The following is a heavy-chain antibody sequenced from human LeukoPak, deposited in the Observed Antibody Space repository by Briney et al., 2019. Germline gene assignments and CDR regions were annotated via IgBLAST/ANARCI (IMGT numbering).Heavy chain of an antibody. J-gene: IGHJ6*02. CDR1: GYTFTSYD. D-gene: IGHD2-2*01. Sequence: GASVKVSCKASGYTFTSYDINWVRQATGQGLEWMGWMNPNSGNTGYAQKFQGRVTMTRNTSISTAYMELSSLRSEDTAVYYCARVSLACSSTSCYETGMDVWGQGTTVTVSS. CDR3: ARVSLACSSTSCYETGMDV. V-gene: IGHV1-8*01. CDR2: MNPNSGNT.